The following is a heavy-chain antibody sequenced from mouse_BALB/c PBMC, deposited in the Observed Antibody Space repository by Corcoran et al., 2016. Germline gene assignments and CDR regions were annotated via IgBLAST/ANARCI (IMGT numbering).Heavy chain of an antibody. V-gene: IGHV1S136*01. CDR1: GYTFTSYV. CDR2: INPYNDGT. Sequence: EGERKKGGREGVKPGALVKMSCKASGYTFTSYVMHWVKQKPGQGLEWIGYINPYNDGTKYNEKFKGKATLTSDKSSSTAYMELSSLTSEDSAVYYCAREGFAYWGQGTLVTVSA. J-gene: IGHJ3*01. CDR3: AREGFAY.